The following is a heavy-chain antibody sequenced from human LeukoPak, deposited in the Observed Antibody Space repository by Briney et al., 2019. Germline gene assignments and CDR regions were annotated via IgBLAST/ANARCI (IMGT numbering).Heavy chain of an antibody. V-gene: IGHV3-23*01. J-gene: IGHJ4*02. CDR1: GFTLSSYA. Sequence: GGSLRLSCAASGFTLSSYAMSWVRQAPGKGLEWVSAVSGSGGSTYYADSVKGRFTISRDNSKNTLYVQMNSLRAEDTAIYYCAKDRYGSGSYYFDYWGQGTLVTVSS. CDR3: AKDRYGSGSYYFDY. CDR2: VSGSGGST. D-gene: IGHD3-10*01.